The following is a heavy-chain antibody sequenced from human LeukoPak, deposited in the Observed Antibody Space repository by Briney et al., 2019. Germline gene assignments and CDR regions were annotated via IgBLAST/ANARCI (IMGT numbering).Heavy chain of an antibody. V-gene: IGHV4-34*01. CDR3: ARVKDHYFDY. Sequence: SETLSLTCAVYGGSFSGYYWSWIRQPPGKGLEWIGEINHSGSTNYNPSLKSRVPISVDTSKNQFSLKLSSVTAADTAVYYCARVKDHYFDYWGQGTLVTVSS. CDR1: GGSFSGYY. CDR2: INHSGST. J-gene: IGHJ4*02.